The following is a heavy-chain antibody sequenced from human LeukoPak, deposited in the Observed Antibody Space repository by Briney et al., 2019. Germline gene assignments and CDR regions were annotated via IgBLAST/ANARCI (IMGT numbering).Heavy chain of an antibody. V-gene: IGHV3-21*01. J-gene: IGHJ4*02. CDR1: GYTFSSYS. CDR3: VRLRRNSDTSGFYYYYDF. CDR2: ISVRSNYI. Sequence: PGGSLRLSCAASGYTFSSYSINWVRQAPGKGLEWVSSISVRSNYIYYADSVRGRFRISRDDARDSLYLQMNSLRVEDTAVYYCVRLRRNSDTSGFYYYYDFWGQGTLATVSS. D-gene: IGHD3-22*01.